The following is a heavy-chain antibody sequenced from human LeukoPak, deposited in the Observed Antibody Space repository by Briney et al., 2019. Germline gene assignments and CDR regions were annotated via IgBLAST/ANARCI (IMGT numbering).Heavy chain of an antibody. CDR2: IYHSGST. V-gene: IGHV4-38-2*02. CDR1: GYSISSGYY. CDR3: ARGFSGVDY. D-gene: IGHD3-10*01. J-gene: IGHJ4*02. Sequence: PSETLSLTCTVSGYSISSGYYWGWIRQPPGKGLEWIASIYHSGSTYYNPSLKSRVTISVDTSKNQFSLKLRSVTAADTAVYYCARGFSGVDYWGQGTLVTVSS.